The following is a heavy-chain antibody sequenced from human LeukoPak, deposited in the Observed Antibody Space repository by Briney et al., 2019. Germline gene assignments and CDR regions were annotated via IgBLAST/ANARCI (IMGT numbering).Heavy chain of an antibody. J-gene: IGHJ6*03. V-gene: IGHV3-23*01. CDR3: AKNGDRGAYCSGGSCYPYYYYYMDV. CDR2: IRSTGGTT. Sequence: GGSLRLSCAASGFTFSSYGMNWVRQAPGPGLELVSSIRSTGGTTYYADSVKGRFTISRDNSRNTLSLQMNSLRAEDTAVYYCAKNGDRGAYCSGGSCYPYYYYYMDVWGKGTTVTISS. CDR1: GFTFSSYG. D-gene: IGHD2-15*01.